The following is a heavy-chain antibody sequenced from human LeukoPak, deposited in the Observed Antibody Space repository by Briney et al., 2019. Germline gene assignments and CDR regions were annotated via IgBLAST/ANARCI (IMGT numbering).Heavy chain of an antibody. D-gene: IGHD3-10*01. Sequence: SVKVSCKASGYTFASYGISWVRQAPGQGLEWMGRIIPILGIANYAQKFQVRVTITADKSTSTAYMELSSLRSEDTAVYYCARDRDYGSGSYYVLWFDPWGQGTLVTVSS. CDR3: ARDRDYGSGSYYVLWFDP. J-gene: IGHJ5*02. V-gene: IGHV1-69*04. CDR1: GYTFASYG. CDR2: IIPILGIA.